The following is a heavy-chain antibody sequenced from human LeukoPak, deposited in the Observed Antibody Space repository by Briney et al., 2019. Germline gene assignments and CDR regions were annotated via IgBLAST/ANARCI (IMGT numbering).Heavy chain of an antibody. CDR1: GYTFTGYY. CDR2: INPNSGGT. V-gene: IGHV1-2*02. CDR3: ARSRSYSSSWYYFDY. J-gene: IGHJ4*02. D-gene: IGHD6-13*01. Sequence: ASVKVSCKASGYTFTGYYMHWVRQAPGQGLEWMRWINPNSGGTNYAQKFQGRVTMTRDTSISTAYMELSRLRSDDTAVYYCARSRSYSSSWYYFDYWGQGTQVTVSS.